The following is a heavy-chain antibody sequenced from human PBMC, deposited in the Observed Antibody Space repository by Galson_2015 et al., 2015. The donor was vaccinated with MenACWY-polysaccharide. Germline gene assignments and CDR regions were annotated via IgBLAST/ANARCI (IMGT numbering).Heavy chain of an antibody. J-gene: IGHJ6*03. V-gene: IGHV3-11*01. CDR2: ISTSGTSI. CDR3: AKLGLKWDLPRDYSFYMDV. Sequence: SLRLSCAASGFTFSDYYMNWIRQAPGKGLEWVSYISTSGTSIYHADSVKGRFTISRDNAKNSLYLQMNSLRAEDTAVYYCAKLGLKWDLPRDYSFYMDVWGKGTMVTVSS. CDR1: GFTFSDYY. D-gene: IGHD1-26*01.